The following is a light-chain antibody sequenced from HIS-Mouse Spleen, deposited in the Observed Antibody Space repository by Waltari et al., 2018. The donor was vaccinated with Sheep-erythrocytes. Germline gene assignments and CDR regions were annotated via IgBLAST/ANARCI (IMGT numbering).Light chain of an antibody. CDR1: QSVSSY. J-gene: IGKJ2*01. Sequence: EIVLTQSPATLSLSPAERATLSCSASQSVSSYLAWYQHKPGQAPRPLIYDASTRATGIPARFSGSGSGTDFTLTISSLEPEDFAVYYCQQRSNWYTFGQGTKLEIK. CDR2: DAS. CDR3: QQRSNWYT. V-gene: IGKV3-11*01.